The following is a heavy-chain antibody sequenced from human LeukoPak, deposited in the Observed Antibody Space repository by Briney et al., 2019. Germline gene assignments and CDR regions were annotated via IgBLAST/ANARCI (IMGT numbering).Heavy chain of an antibody. D-gene: IGHD6-13*01. CDR1: GFTFSSYA. CDR3: TKRMHSSSWYNYFDL. Sequence: GGSLRLSCAASGFTFSSYAMSWVRQAPGKGLEWVSTITGSDDATYYADSVRGRFTSSRDNSKNTLYLHMNTLRAEDTAVYYCTKRMHSSSWYNYFDLWGQGTLVTVSS. J-gene: IGHJ4*02. CDR2: ITGSDDAT. V-gene: IGHV3-23*01.